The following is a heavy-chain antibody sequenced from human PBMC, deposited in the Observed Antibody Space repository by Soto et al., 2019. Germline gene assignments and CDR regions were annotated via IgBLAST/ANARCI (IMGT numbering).Heavy chain of an antibody. CDR3: ARDLGRTAAGYYYYYAMDV. CDR1: GFTFSTYC. V-gene: IGHV3-7*01. J-gene: IGHJ6*02. D-gene: IGHD2-2*01. CDR2: IKEDGSEK. Sequence: FGFTFSTYCMNWVRQAPWNGLEWVANIKEDGSEKFFEDPVKGRFTISRDNAKSSLYLQMHSLRADDTAVYYCARDLGRTAAGYYYYYAMDVWGQGTTVTVSS.